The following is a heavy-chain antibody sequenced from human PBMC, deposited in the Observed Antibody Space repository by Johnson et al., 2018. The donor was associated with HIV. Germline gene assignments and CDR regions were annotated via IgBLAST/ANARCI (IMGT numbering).Heavy chain of an antibody. Sequence: VQLLESGGGLVQPGGSLRLSCAASGFTVSSNYMSWVRQAPGKGLEWVSVIHSGGSTYYADSVQGRFTISRDNSKNTVYLQMNSLRAEDTALYYCARDGAYSYFAFDMWGQGTMVTVSS. CDR3: ARDGAYSYFAFDM. CDR1: GFTVSSNY. CDR2: IHSGGST. J-gene: IGHJ3*02. V-gene: IGHV3-66*01. D-gene: IGHD5-18*01.